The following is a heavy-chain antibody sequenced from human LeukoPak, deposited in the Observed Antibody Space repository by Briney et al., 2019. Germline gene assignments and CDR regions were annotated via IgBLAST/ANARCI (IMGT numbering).Heavy chain of an antibody. Sequence: PSETLTLTCTVSGGSVSTFSYYWVWIRQPPGKGLEWIGSIHYSGTTYYNPSLKSRVTISVDTSRNLFSLDLTSVTAADTAVYYCARWPPAAGRRPRHHFDYWGQGTLVTVSS. CDR1: GGSVSTFSYY. CDR2: IHYSGTT. V-gene: IGHV4-39*02. CDR3: ARWPPAAGRRPRHHFDY. D-gene: IGHD6-6*01. J-gene: IGHJ4*02.